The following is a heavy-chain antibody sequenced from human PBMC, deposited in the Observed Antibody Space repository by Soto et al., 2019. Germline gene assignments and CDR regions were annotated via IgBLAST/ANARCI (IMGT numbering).Heavy chain of an antibody. Sequence: EVQLFESGGGFGQPGGSMRLPCAASGFRISSLAMSRIRQAPGKGLEWVSSISGRGVDTLYADSVTARFTTSRDNYRNTLYPQVTGLRAEATAVYYCAKDHNDVTLFDYWGQGTLVTVSS. CDR1: GFRISSLA. CDR3: AKDHNDVTLFDY. V-gene: IGHV3-23*01. CDR2: ISGRGVDT. J-gene: IGHJ4*02. D-gene: IGHD2-21*02.